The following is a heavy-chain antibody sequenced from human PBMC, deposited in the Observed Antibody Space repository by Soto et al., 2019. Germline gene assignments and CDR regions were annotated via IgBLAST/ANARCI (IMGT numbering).Heavy chain of an antibody. D-gene: IGHD5-18*01. CDR3: ARPGYSYGNGDKQGGAYYYYYMDV. Sequence: GGSLRLSCAASGFTFSSYGMHWVRQAPGKGLEWVAVIWYDGSNKYYADSVKGRFTISRDNSKNTLYLQMNSLRAEDTAVYYCARPGYSYGNGDKQGGAYYYYYMDVWGKGTTVTVSS. J-gene: IGHJ6*03. CDR1: GFTFSSYG. CDR2: IWYDGSNK. V-gene: IGHV3-33*01.